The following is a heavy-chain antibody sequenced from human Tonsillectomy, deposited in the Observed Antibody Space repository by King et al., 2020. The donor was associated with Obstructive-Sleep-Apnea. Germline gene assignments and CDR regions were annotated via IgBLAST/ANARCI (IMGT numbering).Heavy chain of an antibody. V-gene: IGHV4-59*02. CDR2: IYYTGIT. J-gene: IGHJ4*02. CDR1: GGSVRRDY. CDR3: ARGKAQSDD. Sequence: VQLQESGPGLVKPSETLSLTCTVSGGSVRRDYWTWIRQPPGKGLEWLGYIYYTGITNYQPSLKSRLTLLVDTSKNQISLKLTSVTAADTAVYYCARGKAQSDDWGQGTLITVSS.